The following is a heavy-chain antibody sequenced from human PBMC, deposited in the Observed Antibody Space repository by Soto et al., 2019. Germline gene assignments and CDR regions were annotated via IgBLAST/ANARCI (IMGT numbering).Heavy chain of an antibody. V-gene: IGHV1-46*01. J-gene: IGHJ4*02. CDR2: INPKGGST. CDR3: ATDQMRYFDWPRLDY. CDR1: GYTFTSYY. D-gene: IGHD3-9*01. Sequence: ASVKVSCKASGYTFTSYYMHWVRQAPGQGLEWMGIINPKGGSTSYAQKFQGRVTMTEDTSTDTAYMELSSLRSEDTAVYYCATDQMRYFDWPRLDYWGQGTLVTVSS.